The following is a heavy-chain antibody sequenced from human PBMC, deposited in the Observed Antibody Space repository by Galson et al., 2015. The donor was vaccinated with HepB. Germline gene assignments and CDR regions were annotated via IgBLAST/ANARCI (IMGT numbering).Heavy chain of an antibody. CDR3: AKENAAVALAHYYLGY. CDR2: ISDDGSNR. CDR1: GFTFSRYG. V-gene: IGHV3-30*18. Sequence: SLRLSCAASGFTFSRYGMHWVRQAPGKGLEWLAVISDDGSNRNYVDSVKGRFAISRDNSKNTLILQMNSLRAEDTAVYYCAKENAAVALAHYYLGYWGLGTLVTVSS. D-gene: IGHD6-25*01. J-gene: IGHJ4*02.